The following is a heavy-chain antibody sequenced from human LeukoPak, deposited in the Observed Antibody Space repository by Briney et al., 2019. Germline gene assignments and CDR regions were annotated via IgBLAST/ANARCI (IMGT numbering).Heavy chain of an antibody. Sequence: SETLSLTCTVSGGSISSSSYYWGWIHQPPGKGLEWIGSIYYSGSTNYNPSLKSRVTISVDTSKNQFSLKLSSVTAADTAVYYCARDPDGYSPFDYWGQGTLVTVSS. V-gene: IGHV4-39*07. CDR3: ARDPDGYSPFDY. J-gene: IGHJ4*02. D-gene: IGHD5-24*01. CDR2: IYYSGST. CDR1: GGSISSSSYY.